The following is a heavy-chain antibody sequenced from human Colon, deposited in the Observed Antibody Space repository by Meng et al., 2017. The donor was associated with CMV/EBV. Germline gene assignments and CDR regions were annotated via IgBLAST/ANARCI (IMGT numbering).Heavy chain of an antibody. CDR2: IHYSGNT. V-gene: IGHV4-61*08. J-gene: IGHJ5*02. D-gene: IGHD2-2*01. CDR1: DGSVNSDDAF. CDR3: ARDVMLPAPFFDP. Sequence: GSLRLSCTVSDGSVNSDDAFWSWLRQPPGKGLEWIGYIHYSGNTKYNPSLKSRVTMSIETSKNQFSLTLFSVTAADTAVYYCARDVMLPAPFFDPWGQGTLVTVSS.